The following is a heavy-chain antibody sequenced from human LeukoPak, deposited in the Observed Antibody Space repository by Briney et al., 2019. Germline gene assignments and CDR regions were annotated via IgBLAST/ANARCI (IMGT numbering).Heavy chain of an antibody. J-gene: IGHJ4*02. CDR2: INHSGST. CDR1: GGSFSGYY. Sequence: SETLSLTCAVYGGSFSGYYWSWIRQPPGKGLEWIGEINHSGSTNYNPSLKSRVTISVDTSKNQFSLRLSSVTAADTAVYYCARGLNRYDFWSGGYYFDYWGQGTLVTVSS. CDR3: ARGLNRYDFWSGGYYFDY. V-gene: IGHV4-34*01. D-gene: IGHD3-3*01.